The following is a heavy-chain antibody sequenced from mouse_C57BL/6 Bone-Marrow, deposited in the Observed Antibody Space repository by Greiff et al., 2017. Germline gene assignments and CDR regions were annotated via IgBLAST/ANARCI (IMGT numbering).Heavy chain of an antibody. CDR3: ARHIHYYGRGFDV. Sequence: DVMLVESGGGLVQPGGSLKLSCAASGFTFSDYGMAWVRQAPRKGPEWVAFISNLAYSIYYADTVTGRFTISRENAKNTLYLEMSSLRSEDTAMYYCARHIHYYGRGFDVWGTGTTVTVSS. J-gene: IGHJ1*03. CDR2: ISNLAYSI. D-gene: IGHD1-1*01. V-gene: IGHV5-15*01. CDR1: GFTFSDYG.